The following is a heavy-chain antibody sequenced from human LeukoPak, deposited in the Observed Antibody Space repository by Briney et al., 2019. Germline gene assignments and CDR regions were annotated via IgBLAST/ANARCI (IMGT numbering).Heavy chain of an antibody. J-gene: IGHJ4*02. D-gene: IGHD3-10*01. V-gene: IGHV3-43D*04. Sequence: GGSLRLSCAASGFTFDDYAMHWVRQAPGQGLEWVSLISWEGDSTYYADSVRGRFTISRGNSKNSLYLQMNSLTADDTAFYYCTRDTDYGSATNYFDHWGQGTLVSVSS. CDR2: ISWEGDST. CDR1: GFTFDDYA. CDR3: TRDTDYGSATNYFDH.